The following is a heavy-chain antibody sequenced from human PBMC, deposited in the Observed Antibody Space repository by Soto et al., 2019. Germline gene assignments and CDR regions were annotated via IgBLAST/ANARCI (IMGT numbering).Heavy chain of an antibody. CDR2: IYYSGST. CDR1: GGTVSSGGYY. D-gene: IGHD5-12*01. J-gene: IGHJ4*03. V-gene: IGHV4-61*08. Sequence: SETLSLTCPVSGGTVSSGGYYWIWIRQPPGKGLEWIGYIYYSGSTNYNPSLKSRVTISVDTSKNQFSLKLSSVTAADTAVYYCASMGYNWGYFDYWGQGTLVTVSS. CDR3: ASMGYNWGYFDY.